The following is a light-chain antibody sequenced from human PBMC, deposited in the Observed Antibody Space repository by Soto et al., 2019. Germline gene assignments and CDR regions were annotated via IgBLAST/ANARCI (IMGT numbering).Light chain of an antibody. Sequence: QSVLSSPASVSGPPGKSFTLSCTGSSSAVGSYWLDSWSQHHPGKVSQLIIYEGSKRPSGVSNRFSGSEPDNTASLTISGRQAEDEADYNCCTTSPNSTFVFGTRTKDTAL. CDR1: SSAVGSYWL. CDR2: EGS. CDR3: CTTSPNSTFV. V-gene: IGLV2-23*01. J-gene: IGLJ1*01.